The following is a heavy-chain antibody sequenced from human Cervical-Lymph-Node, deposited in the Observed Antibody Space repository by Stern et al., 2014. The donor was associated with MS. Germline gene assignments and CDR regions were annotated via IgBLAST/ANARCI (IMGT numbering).Heavy chain of an antibody. D-gene: IGHD3-22*01. V-gene: IGHV4-59*01. CDR3: ARTYYYDSSGYYFDY. Sequence: QVQLGQSGPGLVKPSETLSLTCTVSGNSISGYYWSWIRQPPGKGLEWIGYIYYSGSTRYNPSIKSRVSISVDTSKNQFSLELSSVTAADTAVYYCARTYYYDSSGYYFDYWGQGTLVTVSS. J-gene: IGHJ4*02. CDR2: IYYSGST. CDR1: GNSISGYY.